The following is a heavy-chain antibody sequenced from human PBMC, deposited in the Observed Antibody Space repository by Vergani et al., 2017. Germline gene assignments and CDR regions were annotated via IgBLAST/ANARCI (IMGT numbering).Heavy chain of an antibody. CDR3: AGFWSGPGWFDP. CDR2: IYYSGST. V-gene: IGHV4-59*01. J-gene: IGHJ5*02. CDR1: GGSISSYY. D-gene: IGHD3-3*01. Sequence: QVQLQESGPGLVKPSETLSLTCTVSGGSISSYYWSWIRQPPGKGLEWIGYIYYSGSTNYNPSLKSRVTISVDTSKNQISLKLGSVTAADTAVFYCAGFWSGPGWFDPWGQGTLVTVSS.